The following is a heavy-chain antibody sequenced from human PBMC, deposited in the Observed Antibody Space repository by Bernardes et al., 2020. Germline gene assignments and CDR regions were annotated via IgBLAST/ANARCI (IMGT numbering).Heavy chain of an antibody. V-gene: IGHV4-59*08. CDR3: ARLVMDCSSTSCIPYGMDA. D-gene: IGHD2-2*01. CDR2: IYYSGST. CDR1: GGSISSFY. Sequence: SETLSLTCTVSGGSISSFYWSWIRQPPGKGLEWIGNIYYSGSTNYNPSLKSRVTISVDTSRNQFSLKVSSVTAADTAEYYCARLVMDCSSTSCIPYGMDAWGQGTTVTVSS. J-gene: IGHJ6*02.